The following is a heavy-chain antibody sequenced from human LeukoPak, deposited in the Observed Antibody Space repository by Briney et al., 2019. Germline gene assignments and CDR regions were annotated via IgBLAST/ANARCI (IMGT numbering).Heavy chain of an antibody. V-gene: IGHV3-74*01. J-gene: IGHJ6*03. CDR2: IDTAGHVT. Sequence: GGSLRLSCAASGLPLIGYWMRWVRQVPGKGLVWVSRIDTAGHVTTYADSVQGRFTISRDNAKNTLYLQMNSLRAEDTAIYYCARGRKAGVDYYYYMDVWGKGTTVTVSS. CDR1: GLPLIGYW. CDR3: ARGRKAGVDYYYYMDV. D-gene: IGHD3-10*01.